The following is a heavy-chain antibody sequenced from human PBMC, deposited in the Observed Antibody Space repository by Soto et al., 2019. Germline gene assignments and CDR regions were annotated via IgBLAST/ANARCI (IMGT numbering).Heavy chain of an antibody. CDR3: ARAYQLPHNWFDP. J-gene: IGHJ5*02. Sequence: SETLSLTCTVSGGSISSGGYYWSWIRQHPGKGLEWIGYIYYSGSTYYNPSLKSRVTISVDTSKNQFSLKLSSVTAADTAVYYCARAYQLPHNWFDPWGQGTLVTLSS. CDR1: GGSISSGGYY. CDR2: IYYSGST. D-gene: IGHD2-2*01. V-gene: IGHV4-31*03.